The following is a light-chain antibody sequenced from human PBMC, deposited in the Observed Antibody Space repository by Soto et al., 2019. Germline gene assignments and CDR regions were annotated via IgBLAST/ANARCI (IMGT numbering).Light chain of an antibody. CDR2: EVR. CDR1: SSDVGSYNY. CDR3: SSYTTSTTQV. V-gene: IGLV2-14*01. J-gene: IGLJ2*01. Sequence: QSAPTQPASVSGSPGQSITISYTGTSSDVGSYNYVSWYQHHPGKAPKLMIYEVRNRPSGVSDRFSGSKYGKTASLTIFGLQAEDEADYYCSSYTTSTTQVFGGGTKVTVL.